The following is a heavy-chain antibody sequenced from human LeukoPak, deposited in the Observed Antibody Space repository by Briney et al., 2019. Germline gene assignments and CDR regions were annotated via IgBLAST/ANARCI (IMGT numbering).Heavy chain of an antibody. D-gene: IGHD1-14*01. V-gene: IGHV4-34*01. CDR2: INHSGST. CDR3: ARRERTGGSFDY. CDR1: GGSFSGYY. J-gene: IGHJ4*02. Sequence: SSETLSLTCAAYGGSFSGYYWSWIRQPPGKGLEWIGEINHSGSTNYNPSLKSRVTISVDTSKNQFSLKLSSVTAADTAVYYCARRERTGGSFDYWGQGTLVTVSS.